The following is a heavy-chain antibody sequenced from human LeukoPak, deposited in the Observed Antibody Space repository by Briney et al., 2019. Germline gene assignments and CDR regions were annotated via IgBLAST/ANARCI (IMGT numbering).Heavy chain of an antibody. CDR2: IYYSGST. J-gene: IGHJ4*02. CDR3: ARGEDSYFDY. Sequence: SETLSLTCTVSGGSVSSGSYNWSWIRQPPGRGLEWIGYIYYSGSTNYNPSLKSRVTISVDTSKNQFSLKLSSVTAADTAVYYCARGEDSYFDYWGQGTLVTVSS. CDR1: GGSVSSGSYN. V-gene: IGHV4-61*01.